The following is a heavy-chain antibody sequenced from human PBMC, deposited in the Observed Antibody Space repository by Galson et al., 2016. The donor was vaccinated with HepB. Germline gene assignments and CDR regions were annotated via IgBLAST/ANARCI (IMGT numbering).Heavy chain of an antibody. CDR3: AKPRYYYGSGNYGMDG. CDR2: IAYDGTND. D-gene: IGHD3-10*01. CDR1: GSLFSDYG. Sequence: SLRLSCAASGSLFSDYGMHWVRQAPGKGLEWVAVIAYDGTNDHYADSVRGRFTISRDNSQNTLYLQMTSLRREDTAVYYCAKPRYYYGSGNYGMDGWGQGTMVTVSS. V-gene: IGHV3-30*18. J-gene: IGHJ6*02.